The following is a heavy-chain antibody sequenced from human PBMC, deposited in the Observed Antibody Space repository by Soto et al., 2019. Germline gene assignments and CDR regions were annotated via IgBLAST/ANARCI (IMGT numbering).Heavy chain of an antibody. CDR1: GGSISSYY. CDR3: ARVMEGWAAAAHYYYMDV. Sequence: SETLSLTCTVSGGSISSYYWSWIRQPPGKGLEWIGYIYYSGSTNYNPSLKSRVTISVDTSKNQFSLKLSSVTAADTAVYYCARVMEGWAAAAHYYYMDVWGKGTTVTVSS. J-gene: IGHJ6*03. V-gene: IGHV4-59*01. CDR2: IYYSGST. D-gene: IGHD6-13*01.